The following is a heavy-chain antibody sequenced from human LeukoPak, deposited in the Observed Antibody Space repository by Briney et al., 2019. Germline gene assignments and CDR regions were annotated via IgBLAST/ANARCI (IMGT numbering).Heavy chain of an antibody. Sequence: VASVKVSCKASGYIFSGYYMHWLRQAPGQGLERMGWINPNSGGADYAQKFQGRVTMTRDTSISTAYMEVSRLTSDDTAVYYCARSETGTTLYYYYMDVWGTGTTVTVSS. J-gene: IGHJ6*03. CDR2: INPNSGGA. CDR3: ARSETGTTLYYYYMDV. D-gene: IGHD1-1*01. V-gene: IGHV1-2*02. CDR1: GYIFSGYY.